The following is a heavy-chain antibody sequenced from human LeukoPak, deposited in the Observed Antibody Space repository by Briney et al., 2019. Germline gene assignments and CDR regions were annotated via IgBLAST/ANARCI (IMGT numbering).Heavy chain of an antibody. D-gene: IGHD3-3*01. V-gene: IGHV3-7*03. J-gene: IGHJ2*01. Sequence: GGSLRLACAASGFTFSSYWMSWVRQAPGKGLEWVANIKQDGSEKYYVDSVKGRFTISRDNAKNSLYLQMNSLRAEDTALYYCAKDRPYNTVYWYFDVWGRGTLVTVSS. CDR1: GFTFSSYW. CDR3: AKDRPYNTVYWYFDV. CDR2: IKQDGSEK.